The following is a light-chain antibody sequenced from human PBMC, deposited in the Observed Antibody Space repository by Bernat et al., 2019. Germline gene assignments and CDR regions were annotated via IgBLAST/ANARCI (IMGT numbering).Light chain of an antibody. CDR2: GPS. J-gene: IGKJ4*01. Sequence: EIVLTQSPGTLSLSPGERATLSCRASQSVGKNYLAWYQQNPGQAPRLLVYGPSNRATGVPDRFSGSGSGTDFTLTISRLQPEDFAVYYCHQYAAAPLNFGGGTTVEIK. CDR1: QSVGKNY. CDR3: HQYAAAPLN. V-gene: IGKV3-20*01.